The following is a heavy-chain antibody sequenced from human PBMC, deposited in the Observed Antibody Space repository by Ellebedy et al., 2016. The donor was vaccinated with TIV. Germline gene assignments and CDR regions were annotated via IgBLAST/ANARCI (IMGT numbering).Heavy chain of an antibody. CDR3: ASQYSSSWYGIDY. Sequence: SETLSLTCTVSGGSISSSSYYWGWIRQPPGKGLEWIGSIYYSGSTYYNPSLKSRVTISVDTSKNQFSLKLSSVTAADTAVYYCASQYSSSWYGIDYWGQGTLVTVSS. D-gene: IGHD6-13*01. CDR1: GGSISSSSYY. CDR2: IYYSGST. J-gene: IGHJ4*02. V-gene: IGHV4-39*01.